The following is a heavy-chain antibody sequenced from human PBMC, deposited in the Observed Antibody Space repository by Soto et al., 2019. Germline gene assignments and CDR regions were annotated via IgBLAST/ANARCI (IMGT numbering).Heavy chain of an antibody. CDR3: AGSYYDFGRGYENLCGMDV. CDR1: GFTFSSYS. J-gene: IGHJ6*02. Sequence: GGSLRLSCAASGFTFSSYSMNWVRQAPGKGLEWVSYISSSSSTIYYADSVKGRFTISRDNAKNSLYLQMNSLRAEDTAVYYYAGSYYDFGRGYENLCGMDVWGQGTTVTVSS. V-gene: IGHV3-48*01. CDR2: ISSSSSTI. D-gene: IGHD3-3*01.